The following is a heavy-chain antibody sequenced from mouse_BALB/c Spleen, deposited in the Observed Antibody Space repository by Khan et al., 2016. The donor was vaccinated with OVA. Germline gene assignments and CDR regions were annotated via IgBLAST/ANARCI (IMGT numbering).Heavy chain of an antibody. CDR1: GYTFTDYY. J-gene: IGHJ3*01. CDR2: IYPGSGNT. D-gene: IGHD1-2*01. Sequence: QVRLHQSGAELARPGASVKLSCKASGYTFTDYYINWVKQRTGQGLEWIGEIYPGSGNTYYNEKFKDKATLTADKSSTTAYMQLSSRTSEDSAVYFCARRNYFGYTFAYWGQGTLVTVSA. V-gene: IGHV1-77*01. CDR3: ARRNYFGYTFAY.